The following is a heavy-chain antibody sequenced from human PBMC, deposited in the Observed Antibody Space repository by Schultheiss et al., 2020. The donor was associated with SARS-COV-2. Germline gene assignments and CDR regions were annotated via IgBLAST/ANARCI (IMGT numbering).Heavy chain of an antibody. CDR2: IYYSGST. D-gene: IGHD3-3*01. CDR3: ARHARVYYDVWSGDKKYYFDY. CDR1: GGSISSYY. J-gene: IGHJ4*02. Sequence: SQTLSLTCIVSGGSISSYYWSWIRQPPGKGLEWIGYIYYSGSTNYNPSLKSRVTISVDTSKNQFSLKLSSVTAADTAVYYCARHARVYYDVWSGDKKYYFDYWGQGTLVTVSS. V-gene: IGHV4-59*08.